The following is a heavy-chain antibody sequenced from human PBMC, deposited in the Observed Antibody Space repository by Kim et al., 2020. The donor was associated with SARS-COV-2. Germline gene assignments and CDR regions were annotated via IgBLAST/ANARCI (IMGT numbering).Heavy chain of an antibody. D-gene: IGHD3-10*01. J-gene: IGHJ3*02. Sequence: NRSLKSQVTISVDPSKNPFSLKLRSVTAADTAVYYCAGRGWFGGIDAFDIWGQGTMVTVSS. CDR3: AGRGWFGGIDAFDI. V-gene: IGHV4-39*01.